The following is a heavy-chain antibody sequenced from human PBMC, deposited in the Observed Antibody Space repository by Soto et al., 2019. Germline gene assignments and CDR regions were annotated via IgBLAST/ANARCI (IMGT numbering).Heavy chain of an antibody. Sequence: GGSLRLSCAASGFTFSDHFMDGVRQAPGKGLEWVARSRNRANYYTTEYAASVRGRFTVSRDESKLSLYLQMSSLKTEDTAVYYCAGGATGRATFQHWGRGTLVTVSS. D-gene: IGHD2-8*02. CDR1: GFTFSDHF. CDR2: SRNRANYYTT. V-gene: IGHV3-72*01. CDR3: AGGATGRATFQH. J-gene: IGHJ1*01.